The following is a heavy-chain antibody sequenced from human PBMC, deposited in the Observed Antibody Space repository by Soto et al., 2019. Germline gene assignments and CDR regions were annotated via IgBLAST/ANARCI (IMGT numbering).Heavy chain of an antibody. CDR2: ISAYNGNT. D-gene: IGHD3-10*01. J-gene: IGHJ3*02. CDR3: ARDRSQTVLRFGELLSTHDAFDI. V-gene: IGHV1-18*01. CDR1: GYTFTSHG. Sequence: ASVKVSCKASGYTFTSHGIIWVRQAPGQGLEWMGWISAYNGNTNYAQKLQGRVTMTTDTSTSTAYMELRSLRSDDTAVYYCARDRSQTVLRFGELLSTHDAFDIWGQGTMVTVSS.